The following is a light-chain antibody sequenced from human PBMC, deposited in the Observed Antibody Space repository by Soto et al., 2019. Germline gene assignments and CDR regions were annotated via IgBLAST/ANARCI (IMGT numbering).Light chain of an antibody. V-gene: IGKV3-20*01. CDR2: GAS. J-gene: IGKJ3*01. Sequence: EIVFTQSPGTLSLSPGKRATLSCRASPNVSSSYLAWYQQKPGQAPRLLIYGASSRATGIPDRFSGSWSGTDFTLTISRLEPEDFAVYYCQQYGSSPLFTFGPGTKVDIK. CDR1: PNVSSSY. CDR3: QQYGSSPLFT.